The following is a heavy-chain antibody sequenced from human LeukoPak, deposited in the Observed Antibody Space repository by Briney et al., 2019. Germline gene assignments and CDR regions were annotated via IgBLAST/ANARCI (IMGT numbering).Heavy chain of an antibody. D-gene: IGHD3-10*01. Sequence: SETLSLTCTVSGGSISSSSYYWGWIRQPPGKGLEWIGSIYYSGSTYYDPSLKSRVTISVDTSKNQFSLKLSSVTAADTAVYYCARRVTMVRGVTFFDYWGQGTLVTVSS. CDR2: IYYSGST. CDR3: ARRVTMVRGVTFFDY. CDR1: GGSISSSSYY. V-gene: IGHV4-39*01. J-gene: IGHJ4*02.